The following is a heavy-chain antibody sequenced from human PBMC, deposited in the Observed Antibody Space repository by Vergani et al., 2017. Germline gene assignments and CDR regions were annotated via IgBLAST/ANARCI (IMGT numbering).Heavy chain of an antibody. D-gene: IGHD2-2*02. CDR2: IRSKNDGGTA. J-gene: IGHJ4*02. CDR3: YTDYHDY. V-gene: IGHV3-15*01. Sequence: EVQVVESGGGWIKPGGSLRLSCVVSGITFKNAWINWVRQAPGKGLEGFGRIRSKNDGGTADYAAPLKGRFTIARDDSKDSAFLLVNNLKTEDTAVYFCYTDYHDYWGQGTLVTVSS. CDR1: GITFKNAW.